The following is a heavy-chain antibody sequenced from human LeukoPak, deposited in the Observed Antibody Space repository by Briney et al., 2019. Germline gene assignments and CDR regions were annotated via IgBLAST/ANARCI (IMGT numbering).Heavy chain of an antibody. CDR2: IYTSGST. Sequence: PSQTLSLTCTVSGGSISSGSYYWSWIRQPAGKGLEWIGRIYTSGSTNYNPSLKSRVTISVDTSKNQFSLKLSSVTAADTAVYYCARSYGGNPSIYYYYGMDVWSQGTTVTVSS. CDR3: ARSYGGNPSIYYYYGMDV. V-gene: IGHV4-61*02. J-gene: IGHJ6*02. CDR1: GGSISSGSYY. D-gene: IGHD4-23*01.